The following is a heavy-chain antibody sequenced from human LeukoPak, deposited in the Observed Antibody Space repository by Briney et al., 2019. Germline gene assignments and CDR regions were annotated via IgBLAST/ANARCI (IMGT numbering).Heavy chain of an antibody. D-gene: IGHD6-13*01. CDR2: FDPEDGET. V-gene: IGHV1-24*01. CDR1: GYTLTELS. CDR3: AREAGSGSWYPFDY. J-gene: IGHJ4*02. Sequence: GASVKVSCKVSGYTLTELSMHWVRQAPGKGLEWMGGFDPEDGETIYAQKFQGRVTMTEDTSTDTAYMELSSLRSDDTALYYCAREAGSGSWYPFDYWGQGTLVTVSS.